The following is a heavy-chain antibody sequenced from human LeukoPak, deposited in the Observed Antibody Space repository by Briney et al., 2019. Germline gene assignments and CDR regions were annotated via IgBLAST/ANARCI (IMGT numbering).Heavy chain of an antibody. D-gene: IGHD6-19*01. CDR3: AKGTGSGWYGNNWFDP. J-gene: IGHJ5*02. Sequence: GGSRRLSCAASGFTFSNYAMSWVRQAPGKWLDRVSVISTSGGSTYYADSVKGRFTISRDNSKNTLYLQMNSLRAEDTAVYYCAKGTGSGWYGNNWFDPWGQGTLVTVSS. CDR2: ISTSGGST. V-gene: IGHV3-23*01. CDR1: GFTFSNYA.